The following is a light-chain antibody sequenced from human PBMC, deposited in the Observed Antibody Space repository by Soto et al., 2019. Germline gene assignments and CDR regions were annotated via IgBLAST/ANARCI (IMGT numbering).Light chain of an antibody. CDR2: XTX. CDR1: NYNIGVSY. V-gene: IGLV1-47*01. CDR3: AAWDDSLRAYL. Sequence: QSVLTQPPSASGTPGQTVTLSCSGGNYNIGVSYVYWYQHFPGAAPKLLMSXTXRXXXXVXXXFSPSXXGISASLAISGLRSEDEAHYYCAAWDDSLRAYLFGTGTKVTVL. J-gene: IGLJ1*01.